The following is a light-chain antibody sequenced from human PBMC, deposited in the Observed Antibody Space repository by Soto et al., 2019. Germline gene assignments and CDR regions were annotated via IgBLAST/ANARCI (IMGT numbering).Light chain of an antibody. CDR2: AVS. Sequence: QSVLTQPASVSGSPGQSITISCTGTSSDVGAYIFVSWYQQHPGKAPKLMIYAVSSRPSGVSYRFSGSKSGTTASLTISGLQAEDEADYYCRSFTTHSSYVFVTGTKLTVL. J-gene: IGLJ1*01. V-gene: IGLV2-14*01. CDR1: SSDVGAYIF. CDR3: RSFTTHSSYV.